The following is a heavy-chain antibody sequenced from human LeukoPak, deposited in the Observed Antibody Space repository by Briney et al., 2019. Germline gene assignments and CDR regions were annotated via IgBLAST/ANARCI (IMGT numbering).Heavy chain of an antibody. Sequence: SVKVSCKASGGTFSSYAISWVRQAPGQGLEWMGGIIPIFGTANYAQKFQGRVTMTRDTSTSTVYMELSSLRSEDTAVYYCARGTRLGELPTPDMDVWGKGTTVTVSS. J-gene: IGHJ6*03. CDR3: ARGTRLGELPTPDMDV. CDR1: GGTFSSYA. V-gene: IGHV1-69*05. CDR2: IIPIFGTA. D-gene: IGHD3-16*01.